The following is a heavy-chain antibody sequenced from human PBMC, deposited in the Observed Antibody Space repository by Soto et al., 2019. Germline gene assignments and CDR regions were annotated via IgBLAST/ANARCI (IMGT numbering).Heavy chain of an antibody. CDR3: ARVSPPSYYYASSGYPYPNYYYYGMDV. D-gene: IGHD3-22*01. Sequence: ASVKVSCKASGYTFTSYGISWVRQAPGQGLEWMGGIIPIFGTANYAQKFQGRVTITADESTSTAYMELSSLRSEDTAVYYCARVSPPSYYYASSGYPYPNYYYYGMDVWGQGTTVTVSS. CDR1: GYTFTSYG. V-gene: IGHV1-69*13. J-gene: IGHJ6*02. CDR2: IIPIFGTA.